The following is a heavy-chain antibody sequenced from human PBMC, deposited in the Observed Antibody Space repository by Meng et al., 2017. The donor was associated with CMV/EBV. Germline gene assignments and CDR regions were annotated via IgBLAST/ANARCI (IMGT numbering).Heavy chain of an antibody. J-gene: IGHJ4*02. CDR1: GGSFSGYY. D-gene: IGHD1-7*01. Sequence: SETLSLTCAVYGGSFSGYYWSWIRQPPGKGLEWIGEINHSGSTNYNPSLKSRVTISVDTSKNQFSLKLSSVTAADTAVYYCARFTRLELRGEHFDYWGQGTLVTVSS. CDR3: ARFTRLELRGEHFDY. CDR2: INHSGST. V-gene: IGHV4-34*01.